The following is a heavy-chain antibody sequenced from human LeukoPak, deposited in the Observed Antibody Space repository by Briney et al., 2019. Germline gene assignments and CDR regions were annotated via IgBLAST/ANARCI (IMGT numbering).Heavy chain of an antibody. CDR1: GFSLSNARMG. Sequence: SGPVLVKPTEPLTLTCTVSGFSLSNARMGVSWIRQPPGKALEWLAHIFSNDEKSYSTSLKSRLTISKDTSKSQVVLTMTNMDPVDTATYYCARIYYGDYGSYWFDPWGQGTLVTVSS. CDR3: ARIYYGDYGSYWFDP. J-gene: IGHJ5*02. D-gene: IGHD4-17*01. V-gene: IGHV2-26*01. CDR2: IFSNDEK.